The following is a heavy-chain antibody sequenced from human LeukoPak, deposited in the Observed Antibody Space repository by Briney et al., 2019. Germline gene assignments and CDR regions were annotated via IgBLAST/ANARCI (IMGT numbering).Heavy chain of an antibody. Sequence: PGRSLRLSCTASGVPLSHYAMHWVRQAPGRGLEWVAVISLDGTNKYYGDSAEGRFSVSRDNSKNTLYLQMNSLRPDDTAMYYCATDYGDYEPIDYWGQGTLVTVSS. CDR1: GVPLSHYA. D-gene: IGHD4-17*01. J-gene: IGHJ4*02. CDR2: ISLDGTNK. CDR3: ATDYGDYEPIDY. V-gene: IGHV3-30*04.